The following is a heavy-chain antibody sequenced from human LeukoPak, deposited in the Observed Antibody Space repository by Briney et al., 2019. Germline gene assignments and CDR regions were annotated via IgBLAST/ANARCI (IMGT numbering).Heavy chain of an antibody. J-gene: IGHJ4*02. CDR2: MKEGGSEI. V-gene: IGHV3-7*01. D-gene: IGHD1-26*01. CDR3: ARNGAFDF. CDR1: GFTFSNYW. Sequence: GGSLRLSCATSGFTFSNYWMSWVRQAPGKGLEWVANMKEGGSEINYVDSVKGRFTISRDNAQDSLYLQMNSLRAEDTAVYYCARNGAFDFWGQGTLVTVSS.